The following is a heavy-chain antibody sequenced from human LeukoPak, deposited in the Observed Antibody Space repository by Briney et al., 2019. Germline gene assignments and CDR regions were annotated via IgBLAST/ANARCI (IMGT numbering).Heavy chain of an antibody. CDR2: IKSDGSST. CDR1: GFGFSTYW. D-gene: IGHD6-19*01. CDR3: ARGSDSSDWYSPFDH. V-gene: IGHV3-74*01. J-gene: IGHJ4*02. Sequence: PGGSLRLSCAASGFGFSTYWMHWVRQAPGKGLVWVSRIKSDGSSTSYADSVKGRFTISRDNARNTLYLQMNSLRAEDTAVYYCARGSDSSDWYSPFDHWGQGTLVTVSS.